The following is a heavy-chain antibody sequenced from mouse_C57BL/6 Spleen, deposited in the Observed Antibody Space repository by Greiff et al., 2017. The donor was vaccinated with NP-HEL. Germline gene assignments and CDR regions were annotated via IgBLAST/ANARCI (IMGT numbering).Heavy chain of an antibody. D-gene: IGHD2-3*01. Sequence: EVKVVESGGDLVKPGGSLKLSCAASGFTFSSYGMSWVRQTPDKRLEWVATISSGGSYTYYPDSVKGRFTISRDNAKNTLYLQMSSLKSEDTAMYYCARRIYHDSGDFDYWGQGTTLTVSS. CDR1: GFTFSSYG. CDR2: ISSGGSYT. V-gene: IGHV5-6*02. J-gene: IGHJ2*01. CDR3: ARRIYHDSGDFDY.